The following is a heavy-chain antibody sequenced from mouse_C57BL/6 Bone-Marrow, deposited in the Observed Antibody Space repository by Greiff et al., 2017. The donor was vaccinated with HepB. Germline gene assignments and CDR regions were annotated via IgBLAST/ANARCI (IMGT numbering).Heavy chain of an antibody. CDR3: ARSSTVVAHLYFYV. CDR2: INPSSGYT. J-gene: IGHJ1*03. CDR1: GYTFTSYT. Sequence: VQLQQSGAELARPGASVKMSCKASGYTFTSYTMHWVKQRLGQGLEWIGYINPSSGYTKYNQKFKDKATLTADKSSSTAYMQLSSLTSEDSAVYYCARSSTVVAHLYFYVWGTGTTVTVAS. D-gene: IGHD1-1*01. V-gene: IGHV1-4*01.